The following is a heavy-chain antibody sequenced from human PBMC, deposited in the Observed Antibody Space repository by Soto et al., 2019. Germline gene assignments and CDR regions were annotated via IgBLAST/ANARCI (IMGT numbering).Heavy chain of an antibody. CDR1: GFTFSSYW. CDR2: INKDGSDK. CDR3: GRALYGWAEGGY. V-gene: IGHV3-7*05. Sequence: EVQLVESGGALVQPGGSLRLSCAASGFTFSSYWMSWVRQAPGKGLEWVANINKDGSDKYYVDSVKGRFTISRDNAENSLYLQKDSLRAEGTALYYCGRALYGWAEGGYWGQGTLVTVSS. D-gene: IGHD3-16*01. J-gene: IGHJ4*02.